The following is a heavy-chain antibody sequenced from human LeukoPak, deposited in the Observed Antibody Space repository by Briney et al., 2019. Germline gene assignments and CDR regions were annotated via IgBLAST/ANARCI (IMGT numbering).Heavy chain of an antibody. CDR1: GFTFSNAW. Sequence: GGSLRLSCAASGFTFSNAWMSWVRQAPGKGLEWVGRNKSKTDGGTTDYAAPVKGRFTISRDDSKNTQYLQMNSLKTEDTAVYYCISSSWYWDYWGQGTLVTVSS. CDR2: NKSKTDGGTT. CDR3: ISSSWYWDY. V-gene: IGHV3-15*01. J-gene: IGHJ4*02. D-gene: IGHD6-13*01.